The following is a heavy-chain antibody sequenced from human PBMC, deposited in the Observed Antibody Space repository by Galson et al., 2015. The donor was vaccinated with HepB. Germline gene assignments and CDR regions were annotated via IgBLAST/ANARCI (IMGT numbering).Heavy chain of an antibody. CDR1: GGSFSSFA. Sequence: SVKVSCKASGGSFSSFAFSWVRQAPGQGLEWMGGIIPIFGTANYAQKFQGRVTITADESTSTAYMELNSLRSEDTAVYYCASPSRIPTDYYDSSGYYDYWGQGTLVTVSS. V-gene: IGHV1-69*13. CDR2: IIPIFGTA. J-gene: IGHJ4*02. D-gene: IGHD3-22*01. CDR3: ASPSRIPTDYYDSSGYYDY.